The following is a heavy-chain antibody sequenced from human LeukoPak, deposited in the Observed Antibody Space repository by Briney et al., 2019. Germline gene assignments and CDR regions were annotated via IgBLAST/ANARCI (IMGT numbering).Heavy chain of an antibody. J-gene: IGHJ4*02. Sequence: GGSLRLSCAASGFTFSSYEMNWVRQAPGKGLEWVSYISSSGSTIYYADSVKGRFTISRDNSKNTLYLQMNSLRPEDTAVYYCAGHFGAWHYFDYWGQGTLVTVSS. V-gene: IGHV3-48*03. CDR1: GFTFSSYE. D-gene: IGHD3-3*01. CDR3: AGHFGAWHYFDY. CDR2: ISSSGSTI.